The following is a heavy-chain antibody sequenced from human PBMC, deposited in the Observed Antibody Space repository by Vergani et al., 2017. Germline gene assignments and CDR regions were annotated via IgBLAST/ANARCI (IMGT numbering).Heavy chain of an antibody. J-gene: IGHJ6*02. CDR2: IKHSGRT. CDR3: ARGGPPYYYDSSGYYPPRSYYYGMDV. V-gene: IGHV4-34*01. CDR1: GGSFSGYY. D-gene: IGHD3-22*01. Sequence: QVQLQQWGAGLLKPSETLSLTCAVYGGSFSGYYWSWIRQPPGKGLEWVGEIKHSGRTNYNPSLKSRDTISVDTSKNQFSLKLSSVTAADTAMYYCARGGPPYYYDSSGYYPPRSYYYGMDVWGQGTTVTVSS.